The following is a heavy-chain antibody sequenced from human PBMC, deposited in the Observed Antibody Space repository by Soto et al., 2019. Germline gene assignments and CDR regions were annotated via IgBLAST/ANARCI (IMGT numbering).Heavy chain of an antibody. CDR1: GFTVSSNY. CDR2: IYSGGST. D-gene: IGHD6-13*01. V-gene: IGHV3-53*01. Sequence: PGGSLRLSCAASGFTVSSNYMSWVRQAPGKGLEWVSVIYSGGSTYYADSVKGRFTISGDNSKNTLYLQMNSLRADDTAVYYCARGPYSKGSYYFDYWGQGILVTVSS. CDR3: ARGPYSKGSYYFDY. J-gene: IGHJ4*02.